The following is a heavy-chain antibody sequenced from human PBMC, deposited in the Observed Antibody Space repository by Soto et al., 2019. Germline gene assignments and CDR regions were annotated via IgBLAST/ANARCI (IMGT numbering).Heavy chain of an antibody. CDR3: ARAHYDILTGYAYNWFDP. V-gene: IGHV4-30-2*01. D-gene: IGHD3-9*01. CDR1: GGSRRSVDYS. CDR2: IYHSGST. J-gene: IGHJ5*02. Sequence: GGSRRSVDYSCGWIGQTPGKGLEWIGYIYHSGSTYYNPSLKSRVTISVDRSKNQFSLKLSSVTAADTAVYYCARAHYDILTGYAYNWFDPWGQGTLVTVSS.